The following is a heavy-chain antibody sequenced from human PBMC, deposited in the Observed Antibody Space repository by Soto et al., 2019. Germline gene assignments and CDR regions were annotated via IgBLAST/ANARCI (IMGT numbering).Heavy chain of an antibody. CDR3: ASGLYIVVVTAPFEY. CDR1: GGTFSSYA. Sequence: SVKVSCKASGGTFSSYAISCVRQAPGQGLEWMGGIIPIFGTANYAQKFQGRVTITADESTSTAYTELSSLRSEDTAVYYCASGLYIVVVTAPFEYWGQGTLVTVSS. CDR2: IIPIFGTA. V-gene: IGHV1-69*13. J-gene: IGHJ4*02. D-gene: IGHD2-21*02.